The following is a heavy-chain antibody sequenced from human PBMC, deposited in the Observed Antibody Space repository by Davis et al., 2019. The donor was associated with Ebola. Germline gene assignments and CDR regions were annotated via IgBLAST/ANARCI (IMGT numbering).Heavy chain of an antibody. V-gene: IGHV3-48*02. D-gene: IGHD5-24*01. Sequence: PAGSLRLSCAASGFSFSGHTMNWVRQAPGKGLEWVSYISSTSGSIYYADSRKGRFTIYSDNAKNSLFLQMNRLRDEDTAVYYCERVPAGRWQRPYFDYWGQGTLVTVAS. J-gene: IGHJ4*02. CDR1: GFSFSGHT. CDR3: ERVPAGRWQRPYFDY. CDR2: ISSTSGSI.